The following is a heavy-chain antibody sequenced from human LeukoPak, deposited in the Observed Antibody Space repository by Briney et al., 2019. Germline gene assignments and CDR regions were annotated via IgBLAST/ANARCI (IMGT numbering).Heavy chain of an antibody. CDR1: GFTVSSNY. CDR2: IYSGGST. J-gene: IGHJ6*02. CDR3: ARDKKKPLYGSGSIYGMDV. D-gene: IGHD3-10*01. V-gene: IGHV3-53*01. Sequence: PGGSLRLSCAASGFTVSSNYMSWVRQAPGKGVEWVSVIYSGGSTYYADSVKGRFTISRDNSKNTLYLQMNSLRAEDTAVYYCARDKKKPLYGSGSIYGMDVWGQGTTVTVSS.